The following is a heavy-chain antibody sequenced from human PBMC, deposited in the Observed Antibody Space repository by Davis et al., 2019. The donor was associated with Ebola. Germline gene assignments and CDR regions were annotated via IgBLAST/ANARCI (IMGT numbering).Heavy chain of an antibody. CDR1: GFTFYTYA. J-gene: IGHJ4*02. Sequence: GESLKISCAASGFTFYTYAMSWVRQAPGKGLEWVSAISGSGGTTYYADSVTGRFTISRDNSKNTLYLQMNSLRAEDTAVYYCARSDALDYWGQGTLVTVSS. CDR3: ARSDALDY. V-gene: IGHV3-23*01. CDR2: ISGSGGTT.